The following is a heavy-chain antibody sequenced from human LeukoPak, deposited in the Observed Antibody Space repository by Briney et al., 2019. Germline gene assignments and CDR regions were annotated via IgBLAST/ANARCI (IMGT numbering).Heavy chain of an antibody. CDR1: GATFSSYA. V-gene: IGHV1-69*05. J-gene: IGHJ4*02. CDR2: IIPIFGTA. D-gene: IGHD1-1*01. Sequence: SVKVSCKASGATFSSYAISWVRQAPGQGLEWMGGIIPIFGTANYAQKFQGRVTITTDESTSTAYMELSSLRSEDTAVYYCARVRNWDPYYFDYWGQGTLVTVSS. CDR3: ARVRNWDPYYFDY.